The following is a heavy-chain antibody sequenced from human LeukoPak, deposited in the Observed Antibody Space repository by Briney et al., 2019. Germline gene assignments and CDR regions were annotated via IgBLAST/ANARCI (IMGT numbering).Heavy chain of an antibody. D-gene: IGHD6-6*01. J-gene: IGHJ4*02. CDR3: ARASSSSLDY. Sequence: GGSVRLSCAASGFTVSSNYMSWVRQAPGKGLEWVSAISGSGGSTYYADSVKGRFTISRDNSKNTLYLQMNSLRAEDTAVYYCARASSSSLDYWGKGTLFTVSS. CDR1: GFTVSSNY. CDR2: ISGSGGST. V-gene: IGHV3-23*01.